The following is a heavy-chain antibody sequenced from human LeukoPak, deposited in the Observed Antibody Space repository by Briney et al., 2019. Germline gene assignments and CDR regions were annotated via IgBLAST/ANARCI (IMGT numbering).Heavy chain of an antibody. Sequence: PGGSLRLSCAASGFGFTSYSMNWVRQAPGKGLEWVSSISSSSSYIYYADSVKGRFTISRDNAKNSLYLQMNSLRAEDTAVYYCARGSDLYNWNDDLRYYYYYGMDVWGQGTTVTVSS. J-gene: IGHJ6*02. CDR3: ARGSDLYNWNDDLRYYYYYGMDV. CDR2: ISSSSSYI. V-gene: IGHV3-21*01. CDR1: GFGFTSYS. D-gene: IGHD1-20*01.